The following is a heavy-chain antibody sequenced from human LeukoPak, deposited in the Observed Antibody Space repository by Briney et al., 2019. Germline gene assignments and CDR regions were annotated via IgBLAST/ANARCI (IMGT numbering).Heavy chain of an antibody. J-gene: IGHJ4*02. CDR3: ARVVEWFGESVDY. Sequence: PGGSLRLSCAASGFTFSSYAMSWVRQAPGKGLEWVSGISDSGGTTYYADSVKGRFTISRDNSKNTLYLQMNSLRAEDTAVYYCARVVEWFGESVDYWDQGTLVTVSS. D-gene: IGHD3-10*01. CDR2: ISDSGGTT. V-gene: IGHV3-23*01. CDR1: GFTFSSYA.